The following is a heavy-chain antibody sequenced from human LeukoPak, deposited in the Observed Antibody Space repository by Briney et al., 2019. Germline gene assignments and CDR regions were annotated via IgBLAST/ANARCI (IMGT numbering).Heavy chain of an antibody. V-gene: IGHV3-23*01. D-gene: IGHD6-19*01. Sequence: PGGSLRLSCAASGFTFSSYAMSWVRQAPGKGLEWVSAISGSGGSTYYADSVKGRFTISRDDSKNTLYLQMNSLRAEDTAVYYCAKGTRNGYSSGWYSPLGAFDIWGQGTMVTVSS. CDR2: ISGSGGST. CDR1: GFTFSSYA. CDR3: AKGTRNGYSSGWYSPLGAFDI. J-gene: IGHJ3*02.